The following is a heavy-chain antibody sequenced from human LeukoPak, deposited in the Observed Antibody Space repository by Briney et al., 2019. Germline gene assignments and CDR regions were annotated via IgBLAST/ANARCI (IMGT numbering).Heavy chain of an antibody. Sequence: SETLSHTCVVYGVSFSGYYWSWIRQPPGKGLEWIREINHSGSTNYNPSLKSRVTISVDTSKNQFSLKLRSVTAADTAVYYCARTRWLQSLFDYWGQGTLVTVSS. CDR2: INHSGST. CDR1: GVSFSGYY. CDR3: ARTRWLQSLFDY. D-gene: IGHD5-24*01. J-gene: IGHJ4*02. V-gene: IGHV4-34*01.